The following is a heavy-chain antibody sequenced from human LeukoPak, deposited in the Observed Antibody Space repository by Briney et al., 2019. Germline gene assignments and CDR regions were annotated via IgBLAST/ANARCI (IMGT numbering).Heavy chain of an antibody. CDR1: GYTFTGYY. V-gene: IGHV1-2*02. CDR2: INPNSGGT. CDR3: ARFLSGSYQPSDY. J-gene: IGHJ4*02. D-gene: IGHD1-26*01. Sequence: ASVKVSCKASGYTFTGYYMHWVRQAPGQGLEWMGWINPNSGGTNYAQKFQGRVTMTRDTSISTAYMELRSLRSDDTAVYYCARFLSGSYQPSDYWGQGTLVTVSS.